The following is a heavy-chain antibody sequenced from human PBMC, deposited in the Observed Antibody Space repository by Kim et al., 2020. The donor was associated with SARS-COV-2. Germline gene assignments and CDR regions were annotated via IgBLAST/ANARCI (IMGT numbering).Heavy chain of an antibody. CDR3: ARAIAAAAALDY. D-gene: IGHD6-13*01. Sequence: YYADSVKGRFTISRDNAKNSLYLQMNSLRAEDTAVYYCARAIAAAAALDYWGQGPLVTVSS. J-gene: IGHJ4*02. V-gene: IGHV3-21*01.